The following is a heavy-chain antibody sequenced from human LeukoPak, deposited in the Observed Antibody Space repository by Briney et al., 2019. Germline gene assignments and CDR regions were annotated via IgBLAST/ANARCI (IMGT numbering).Heavy chain of an antibody. V-gene: IGHV1-2*02. Sequence: GASVKVSCKASGYTFTAYYLHWVRQAPGQGLEWVGYINPRTGVTNYAQKFQGRVTLSTDTSVSTAYMELSSLRSADTAVYYCGRVAYCSSLCYFYFDLWGQGTLVTVSS. CDR3: GRVAYCSSLCYFYFDL. D-gene: IGHD2-21*02. CDR2: INPRTGVT. J-gene: IGHJ4*02. CDR1: GYTFTAYY.